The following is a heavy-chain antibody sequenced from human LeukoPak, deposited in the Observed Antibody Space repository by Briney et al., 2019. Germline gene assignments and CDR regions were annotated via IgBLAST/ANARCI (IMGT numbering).Heavy chain of an antibody. CDR1: GGSISTYY. V-gene: IGHV4-59*08. CDR3: ASDRIEVDAFDI. J-gene: IGHJ3*02. Sequence: SETLSLTCTVSGGSISTYYWNWIRQPPGKGLEWIGHIYYSGSTNYNPSLKSRVTISVDTSKNQFSLKLSSVTAADTAVYYCASDRIEVDAFDIWGQGTMVTVSS. D-gene: IGHD2-15*01. CDR2: IYYSGST.